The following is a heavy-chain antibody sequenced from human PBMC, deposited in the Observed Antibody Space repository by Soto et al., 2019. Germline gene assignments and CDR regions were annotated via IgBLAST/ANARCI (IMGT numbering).Heavy chain of an antibody. CDR1: GFTFSGSA. V-gene: IGHV3-73*02. J-gene: IGHJ2*01. CDR3: TRHLLDL. Sequence: EVQVVESGGGLVQPGGSLKLSCAVSGFTFSGSAMHWVRQASGKGLEWVGRIRSKAYSYATEYAASVEGRFTISRDDSKNTAYLQMNTLKTEDTAMYYCTRHLLDLWGRGTLVTVSS. CDR2: IRSKAYSYAT.